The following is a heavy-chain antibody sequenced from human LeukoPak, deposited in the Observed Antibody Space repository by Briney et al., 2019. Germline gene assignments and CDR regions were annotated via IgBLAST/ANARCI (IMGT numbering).Heavy chain of an antibody. Sequence: GGSLRLSCAASGFTFSSYAMSWVRQAPGKGLEWVSTIGGSGGNTYYADSVKGRFTFSRDNSKNTLHLQMNSLRAEDTAVYYCARKGLPDYWGQGTLVTVSS. CDR2: IGGSGGNT. CDR1: GFTFSSYA. V-gene: IGHV3-23*01. J-gene: IGHJ4*02. CDR3: ARKGLPDY.